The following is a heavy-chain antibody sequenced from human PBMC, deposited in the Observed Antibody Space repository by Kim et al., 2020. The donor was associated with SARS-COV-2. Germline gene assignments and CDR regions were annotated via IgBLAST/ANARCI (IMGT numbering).Heavy chain of an antibody. J-gene: IGHJ4*02. V-gene: IGHV4-34*01. CDR3: ARGWYGDSSQYFDY. Sequence: SPSLKSRVTISIDTSKDQFSLRLTSVTAADAAVYFCARGWYGDSSQYFDYWGQGILVNVSS. D-gene: IGHD4-17*01.